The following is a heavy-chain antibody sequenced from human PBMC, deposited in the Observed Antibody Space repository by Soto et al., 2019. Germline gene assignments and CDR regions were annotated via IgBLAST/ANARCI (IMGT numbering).Heavy chain of an antibody. CDR3: AASYGSGYRAFDY. D-gene: IGHD3-10*01. CDR1: GDTFSFYT. J-gene: IGHJ4*02. Sequence: QVQRVHSGTEVKKPGSSVKVSCKASGDTFSFYTINWVRQAPGLGLEWVGRINPIVSMSNYAQKFQGRVSMTADKSTSTAYMELRSLRSDDTAMYFCAASYGSGYRAFDYWGQGALVIVSS. CDR2: INPIVSMS. V-gene: IGHV1-69*02.